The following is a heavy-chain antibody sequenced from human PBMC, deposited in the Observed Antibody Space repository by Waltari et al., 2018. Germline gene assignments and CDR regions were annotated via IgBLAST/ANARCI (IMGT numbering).Heavy chain of an antibody. CDR2: IHQSGDT. V-gene: IGHV4-38-2*02. Sequence: QVQLQESGPGLVMPSETLSLTCSVSGNSIGSSTSSSNYWGWIRQPPGKGLDWLGSIHQSGDTYYSPSLKSRVTISIDTSNNQFSLKVTSVTAADTAVYYCARGVTTPYFFEYWGHGTLVTVSS. J-gene: IGHJ4*01. D-gene: IGHD4-17*01. CDR1: GNSIGSSTSSSNY. CDR3: ARGVTTPYFFEY.